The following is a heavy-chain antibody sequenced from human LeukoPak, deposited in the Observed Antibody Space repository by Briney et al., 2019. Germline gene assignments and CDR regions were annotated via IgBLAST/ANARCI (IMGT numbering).Heavy chain of an antibody. Sequence: GGSLRLSCAGSDFSFITYAMSWVRQAPGKGLEWVSTITGRGDATYYADSVKGRFTISRDNSKNTLYLQMNSLRAEDTAVYYCAKDGNYGSGIYYLDYWGQGTLVTVSS. CDR2: ITGRGDAT. D-gene: IGHD3-10*01. J-gene: IGHJ4*02. V-gene: IGHV3-23*01. CDR1: DFSFITYA. CDR3: AKDGNYGSGIYYLDY.